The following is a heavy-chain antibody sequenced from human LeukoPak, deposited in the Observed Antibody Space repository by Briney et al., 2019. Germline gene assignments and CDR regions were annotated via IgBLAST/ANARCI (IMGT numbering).Heavy chain of an antibody. CDR1: GDSLTSNF. Sequence: PSETLSLTCNVSGDSLTSNFWSWIRQTPGKGLEWIGYVFHSGTTNYSPSLKSRVTISLDTSKKQIYLRLASVTAADTALYYCARRMATVTDAFDIWGRGTMDSVSS. CDR2: VFHSGTT. J-gene: IGHJ3*02. CDR3: ARRMATVTDAFDI. V-gene: IGHV4-59*08. D-gene: IGHD5-24*01.